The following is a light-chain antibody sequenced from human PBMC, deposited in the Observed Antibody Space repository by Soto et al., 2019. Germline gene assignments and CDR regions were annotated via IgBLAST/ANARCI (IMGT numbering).Light chain of an antibody. CDR1: QSISSW. CDR3: QQYNSYPLT. V-gene: IGKV1-5*03. Sequence: DIQLTQSPYTLSASVGDRVTITCRASQSISSWLAWYQQKLGKAPKLLIHKASSLESGDPSRFSGSGSGTEFTLTINSLQPGDFATYYCQQYNSYPLTFGGGTNVEIK. J-gene: IGKJ4*01. CDR2: KAS.